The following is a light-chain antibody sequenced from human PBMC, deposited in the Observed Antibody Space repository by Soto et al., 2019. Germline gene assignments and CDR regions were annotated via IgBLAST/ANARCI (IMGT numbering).Light chain of an antibody. CDR1: QSVSNN. CDR2: DAS. J-gene: IGKJ1*01. Sequence: ILMTQSPATLSVSPGERATLSCRASQSVSNNLAWYQQKPGQAPRLLIYDASTRATGIPARFSGSGSGTEFTLTISGLQPEDFAVYYCQQYNIWPPWTFGQGTKLEVK. V-gene: IGKV3-15*01. CDR3: QQYNIWPPWT.